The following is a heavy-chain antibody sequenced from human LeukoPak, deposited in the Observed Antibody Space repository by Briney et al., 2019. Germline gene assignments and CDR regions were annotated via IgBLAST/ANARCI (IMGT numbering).Heavy chain of an antibody. V-gene: IGHV3-23*01. D-gene: IGHD3-22*01. J-gene: IGHJ4*02. CDR1: GFTFSSYA. CDR3: AKGSYDSANGALDY. CDR2: ISGSGGST. Sequence: PGGSLRLSCAASGFTFSSYAMSWVRQAPGEGLEWVSAISGSGGSTYYADSVKGRFTISRDNSKNTLYLQMNSLRAEDTAVYYCAKGSYDSANGALDYWGQGTLVTVSS.